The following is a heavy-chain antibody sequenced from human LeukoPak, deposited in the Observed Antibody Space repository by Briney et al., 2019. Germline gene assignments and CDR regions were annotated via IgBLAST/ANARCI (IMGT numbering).Heavy chain of an antibody. D-gene: IGHD3-3*01. CDR1: GFTVSSNY. CDR2: IYSGGST. V-gene: IGHV3-53*01. J-gene: IGHJ5*02. CDR3: ARSDDPNWFDP. Sequence: GGSLRLSCAASGFTVSSNYMSWVRQAPGKGLEWVSVIYSGGSTYYADSVKGRFTISRDNSKNTLYLQMNSLRAEDTAVYYCARSDDPNWFDPWGQGTLVTVSS.